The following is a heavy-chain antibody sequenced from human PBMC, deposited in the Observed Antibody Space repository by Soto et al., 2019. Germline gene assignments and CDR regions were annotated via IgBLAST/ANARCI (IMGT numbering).Heavy chain of an antibody. CDR1: GYTLTELS. CDR3: ATAANRWYSGTPLDY. Sequence: ASVKVSCKVSGYTLTELSMHWVRQAPGKGLEWMGGFDPEDGETIYAQKFQGRVTMTEDTSTDTAYMELSSLRSEDTAVYYCATAANRWYSGTPLDYWGQGTLVTVSS. CDR2: FDPEDGET. D-gene: IGHD1-26*01. V-gene: IGHV1-24*01. J-gene: IGHJ4*02.